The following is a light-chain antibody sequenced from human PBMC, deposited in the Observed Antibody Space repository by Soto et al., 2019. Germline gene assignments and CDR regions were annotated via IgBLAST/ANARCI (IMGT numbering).Light chain of an antibody. CDR2: RTS. CDR1: QSISGN. V-gene: IGKV3-15*01. Sequence: EIVMTQSPATLSVSPGERATLSCRASQSISGNLAWYQQKPGQAPRLLMFRTSSRATGFPARFSGSGSGTEFNLTISSQQSEDFGVYYCQQYNNWPRATFGGGTKVDIK. J-gene: IGKJ4*01. CDR3: QQYNNWPRAT.